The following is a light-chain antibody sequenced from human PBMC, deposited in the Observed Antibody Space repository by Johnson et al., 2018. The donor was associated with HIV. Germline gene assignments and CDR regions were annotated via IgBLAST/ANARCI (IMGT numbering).Light chain of an antibody. J-gene: IGLJ1*01. CDR2: DNN. Sequence: QAVLTQPPSVSAAPGQKVTISCSGSSSNIGNNYVSWYRQLPGTAPKLLIYDNNKRPSGIPDRFSGSKSGTSATLGITGLQTGDEAEYYCATWHTSLSAGGVFGTGTQVTVL. CDR3: ATWHTSLSAGGV. V-gene: IGLV1-51*01. CDR1: SSNIGNNY.